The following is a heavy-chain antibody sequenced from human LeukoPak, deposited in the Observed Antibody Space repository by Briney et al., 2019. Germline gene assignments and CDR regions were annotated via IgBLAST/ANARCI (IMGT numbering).Heavy chain of an antibody. J-gene: IGHJ4*02. CDR2: IWYDGSQK. CDR1: GFTFSNYG. D-gene: IGHD2-2*01. CDR3: ARDYCSTTTCLDY. Sequence: GGSLRLSCVASGFTFSNYGMQWVRQAPGKGLEWLAVIWYDGSQKYYADSVKGRFTIPRDDSKNTLYLQMNSLRVEDTAIYHCARDYCSTTTCLDYWGQGTLVTVSS. V-gene: IGHV3-33*01.